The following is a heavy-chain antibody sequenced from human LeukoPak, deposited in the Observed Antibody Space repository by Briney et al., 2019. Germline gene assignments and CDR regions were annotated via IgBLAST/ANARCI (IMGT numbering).Heavy chain of an antibody. J-gene: IGHJ4*02. V-gene: IGHV3-9*01. CDR1: GFTFDDYA. D-gene: IGHD5-12*01. CDR2: SSWNSGSI. Sequence: GRSLRLSCAASGFTFDDYAMHWVRQAPGKGLEWVSGSSWNSGSIGYADSVKGRFTISRDNAKNSLYLQMNSLRAEDTALYYCAKSGKRSSDSGPDYFDYWGQGTLVTVSS. CDR3: AKSGKRSSDSGPDYFDY.